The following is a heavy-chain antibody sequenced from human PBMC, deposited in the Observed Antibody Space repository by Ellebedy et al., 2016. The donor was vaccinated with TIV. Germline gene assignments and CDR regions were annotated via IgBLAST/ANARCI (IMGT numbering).Heavy chain of an antibody. J-gene: IGHJ6*04. CDR2: VNHSGST. CDR3: ARGNV. CDR1: GGSFSDHY. Sequence: SETLSLXCAVFGGSFSDHYWSWIRQSPGKGLEWIGEVNHSGSTSYSPSLKSRVTISTDTSKNQFSLKLSSVTAADTAVYYCARGNVWGKGTTVTVSS. V-gene: IGHV4-34*01.